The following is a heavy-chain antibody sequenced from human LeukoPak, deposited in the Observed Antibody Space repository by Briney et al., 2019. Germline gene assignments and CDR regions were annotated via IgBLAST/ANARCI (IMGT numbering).Heavy chain of an antibody. V-gene: IGHV3-21*01. J-gene: IGHJ4*02. CDR1: GFTFNTYN. CDR2: ISHSNHYI. D-gene: IGHD2-2*01. Sequence: GGSLRLSCAASGFTFNTYNMNWVRQAPGKGLEWVSSISHSNHYIYYADSVKGRFTISRDNAKNSLSLQMNSLRAEDTAVYYCARDSEGYQLLKGFDYWGLGTLVTVSS. CDR3: ARDSEGYQLLKGFDY.